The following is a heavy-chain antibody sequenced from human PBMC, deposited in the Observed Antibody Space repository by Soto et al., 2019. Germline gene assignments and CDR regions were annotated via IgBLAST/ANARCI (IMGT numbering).Heavy chain of an antibody. V-gene: IGHV3-23*01. CDR3: AKGLGNCYGHYYY. D-gene: IGHD1-26*01. CDR1: GVTFSTYA. CDR2: ISGSDGST. Sequence: GGSLRLSCAGSGVTFSTYAMSWVRQAPGKGLEWVSVISGSDGSTYYADSVKGRFTISRDNSRNTLYLQMNTLRAEDTAVYYCAKGLGNCYGHYYYWGQGTLVTVSS. J-gene: IGHJ4*02.